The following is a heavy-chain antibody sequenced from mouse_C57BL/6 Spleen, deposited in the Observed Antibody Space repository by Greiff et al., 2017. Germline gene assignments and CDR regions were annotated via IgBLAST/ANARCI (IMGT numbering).Heavy chain of an antibody. CDR3: TRPSPLYDY. CDR2: IDPETGGT. CDR1: GYTFTDYE. D-gene: IGHD1-1*01. Sequence: VQLQESGAELVRPGASVTLSCKASGYTFTDYEMHWVKQTPVHGLEWIGAIDPETGGTAYNQKFKGKAILTADKSSSTAYMELRSLTSEDSAVYYCTRPSPLYDYWGQGTTLTVSS. J-gene: IGHJ2*01. V-gene: IGHV1-15*01.